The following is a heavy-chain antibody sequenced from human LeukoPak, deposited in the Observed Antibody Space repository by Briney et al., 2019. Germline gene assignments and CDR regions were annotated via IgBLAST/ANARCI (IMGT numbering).Heavy chain of an antibody. CDR3: ATIGYSYGYGFDY. CDR1: GYTFTSYY. V-gene: IGHV1-46*01. J-gene: IGHJ4*02. D-gene: IGHD5-18*01. CDR2: INPSGGST. Sequence: ASVKVSCKASGYTFTSYYIHWVRQAPGQGLEWMGIINPSGGSTSYAQKFQGRVTMTRDTSTNTVYMELSSLTSEDTALYYCATIGYSYGYGFDYWGQGTLVTVSS.